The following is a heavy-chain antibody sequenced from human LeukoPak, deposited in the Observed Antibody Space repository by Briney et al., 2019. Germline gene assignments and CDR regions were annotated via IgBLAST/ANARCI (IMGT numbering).Heavy chain of an antibody. CDR3: ARAYSSGVYYFDY. Sequence: PGGSLRLSCAASGFTFSSYSMNWVRQAPGKGLEWVSSISSSSSYIYYADSVKGRFAISRDNAKNSLYLQMNSLRAEDTAVYYCARAYSSGVYYFDYWGQGTLVTVSS. J-gene: IGHJ4*02. CDR1: GFTFSSYS. CDR2: ISSSSSYI. D-gene: IGHD6-19*01. V-gene: IGHV3-21*01.